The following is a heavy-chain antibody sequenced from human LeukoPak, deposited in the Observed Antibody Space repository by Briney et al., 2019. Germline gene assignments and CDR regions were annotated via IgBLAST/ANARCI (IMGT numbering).Heavy chain of an antibody. CDR1: GGSISSATYY. D-gene: IGHD6-19*01. CDR2: IYTSGST. V-gene: IGHV4-61*02. CDR3: ARDHPMAVAGLDYFDY. J-gene: IGHJ4*02. Sequence: SETLSLTCTVSGGSISSATYYWSWIRQPAGKGLEWIGRIYTSGSTNYNPSLKSRVTISVDTSKNQFSLKLSSVTAADTAVCYCARDHPMAVAGLDYFDYWGQGTLVTVSS.